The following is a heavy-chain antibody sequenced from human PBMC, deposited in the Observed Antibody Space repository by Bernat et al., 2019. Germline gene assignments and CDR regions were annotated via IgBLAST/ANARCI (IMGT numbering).Heavy chain of an antibody. D-gene: IGHD6-19*01. CDR3: AGSKSAVSWFGP. V-gene: IGHV4-59*08. Sequence: QVQLQESGPRLVKPSDTLSLNCTVSNDSINSHFWTWLRQPPGRGLEWIGNIFHTGTANYNPSLKRRLTMSVDRSKKRFSLKLTWVTAADTALYYCAGSKSAVSWFGPWGQGIQVIVSS. CDR1: NDSINSHF. CDR2: IFHTGTA. J-gene: IGHJ5*02.